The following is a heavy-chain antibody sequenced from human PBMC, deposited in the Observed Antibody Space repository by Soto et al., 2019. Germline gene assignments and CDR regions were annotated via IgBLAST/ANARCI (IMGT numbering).Heavy chain of an antibody. J-gene: IGHJ4*02. CDR3: AKDQASGQGSFDS. Sequence: GGSLRLSCAASGFTFNIYGMHWVRQAPDKGLEWVALISYDGSNQYYADSVKGRFTISRDNSKNTLFLQMNSLRADDTAVYYCAKDQASGQGSFDSWGQGTPVTVSS. CDR1: GFTFNIYG. CDR2: ISYDGSNQ. V-gene: IGHV3-30*18.